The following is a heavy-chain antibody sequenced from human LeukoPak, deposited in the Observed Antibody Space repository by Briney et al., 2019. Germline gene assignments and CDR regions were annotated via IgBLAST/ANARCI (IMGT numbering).Heavy chain of an antibody. V-gene: IGHV4-34*01. Sequence: SETLSLTCAVYGGSFSDYYWSWIRQPPGKGLESIGEINHSGSTNYNPSLKSRVTISVDTSKNQSSLNLSSVTAADTAVYYCARLGPHSYGDYYGMDVWGQGTTVTVSS. J-gene: IGHJ6*02. CDR3: ARLGPHSYGDYYGMDV. CDR1: GGSFSDYY. D-gene: IGHD5-18*01. CDR2: INHSGST.